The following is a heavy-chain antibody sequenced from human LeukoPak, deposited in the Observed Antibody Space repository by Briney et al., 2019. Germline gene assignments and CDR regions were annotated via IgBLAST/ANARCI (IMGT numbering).Heavy chain of an antibody. CDR2: IYPGDSAT. CDR3: ARQSQWAPTNPAHDAFDI. V-gene: IGHV5-51*01. CDR1: GYSFTSYW. J-gene: IGHJ3*02. D-gene: IGHD6-19*01. Sequence: GESLKISCKGSGYSFTSYWIGWVRQMPEKRLEWMGIIYPGDSATRSSPSFQSQVTTSPDKSISTAYLQWSRLKASDTAMYYCARQSQWAPTNPAHDAFDIWGQGTMVTVSS.